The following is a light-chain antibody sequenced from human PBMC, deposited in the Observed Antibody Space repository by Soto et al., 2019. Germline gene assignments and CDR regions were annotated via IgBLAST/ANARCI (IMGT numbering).Light chain of an antibody. CDR1: QSVSSN. CDR3: QQYNNWHPGT. V-gene: IGKV3-15*01. Sequence: EIVMTQSPATLSVSPGERATLSCRASQSVSSNLAWYQQKPGQAPRLLIYGASTRATGIPARYRGSGSGTAFPLTISSLQYEDFAVYYCQQYNNWHPGTFGKGTKVEVK. J-gene: IGKJ1*01. CDR2: GAS.